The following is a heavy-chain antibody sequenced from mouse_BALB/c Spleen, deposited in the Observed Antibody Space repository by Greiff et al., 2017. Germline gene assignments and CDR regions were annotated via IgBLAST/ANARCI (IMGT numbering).Heavy chain of an antibody. D-gene: IGHD2-14*01. CDR1: GFTFSDYY. CDR2: ISDGGSYT. V-gene: IGHV5-4*02. J-gene: IGHJ4*01. CDR3: ARDPAYYRYPPYAMDY. Sequence: EVQLVESGGGLVKPGGSLKLSCAASGFTFSDYYMYWVRQTPEKRLEWVATISDGGSYTYYPDSVKGRFTISRDNAKNNLYLQMSSLKSEDTAMYYCARDPAYYRYPPYAMDYWGQGTSVTVSS.